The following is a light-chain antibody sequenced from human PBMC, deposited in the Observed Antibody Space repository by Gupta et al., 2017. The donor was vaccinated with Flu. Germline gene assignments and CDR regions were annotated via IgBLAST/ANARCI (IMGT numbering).Light chain of an antibody. CDR3: QSADSSGTSLV. CDR1: VWPNQY. J-gene: IGLJ3*02. Sequence: QTARITCSGDVWPNQYADWYHQKPGQAPVLVIYKDSERPSGIPERFSGSISGTTVTLTISGVQAEDEADYYCQSADSSGTSLVFGGGTRLTVL. CDR2: KDS. V-gene: IGLV3-25*03.